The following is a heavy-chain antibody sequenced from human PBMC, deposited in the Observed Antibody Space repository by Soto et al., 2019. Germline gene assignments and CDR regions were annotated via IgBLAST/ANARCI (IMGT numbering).Heavy chain of an antibody. CDR2: IYSGGST. CDR1: GFTVISNY. V-gene: IGHV3-53*04. Sequence: EVQLVESGGGLVQPGGSLRLSCAASGFTVISNYMSWFRQLPGKGLAWVSVIYSGGSTYYADSVKGRFTISRHNSKNTLYLQMNSLRAEDTAVYYCAREVGHGWFDPWGQGTLVTVSS. J-gene: IGHJ5*02. CDR3: AREVGHGWFDP.